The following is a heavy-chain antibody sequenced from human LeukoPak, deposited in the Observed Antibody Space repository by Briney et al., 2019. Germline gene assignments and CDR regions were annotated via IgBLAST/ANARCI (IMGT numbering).Heavy chain of an antibody. J-gene: IGHJ5*02. V-gene: IGHV3-74*01. CDR1: GFGFSRYW. CDR3: ARDVVTGTTGWFDP. Sequence: GGSLRLSCAASGFGFSRYWMHWVRQAPGTGLKWVSRIYRDGSTTDYADSVKGRFSISRDNSKNTLYLDMNSLRAEDTAVYYCARDVVTGTTGWFDPWGQGTLVTVSS. CDR2: IYRDGSTT. D-gene: IGHD1-7*01.